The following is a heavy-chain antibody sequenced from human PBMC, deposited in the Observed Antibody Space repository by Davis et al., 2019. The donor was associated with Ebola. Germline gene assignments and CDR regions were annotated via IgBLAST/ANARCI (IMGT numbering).Heavy chain of an antibody. CDR2: SRNQENHYNT. J-gene: IGHJ4*02. CDR3: VTENWYRFES. D-gene: IGHD1/OR15-1a*01. V-gene: IGHV3-72*01. Sequence: GGSLRLSCTASGFSFEDYAMNWVRLTPGTGLEWVGLSRNQENHYNTEYAASVRGRFTISRDDSKKSMYLQMNSLRTEDTAVYYCVTENWYRFESWGQGTLVTVSS. CDR1: GFSFEDYA.